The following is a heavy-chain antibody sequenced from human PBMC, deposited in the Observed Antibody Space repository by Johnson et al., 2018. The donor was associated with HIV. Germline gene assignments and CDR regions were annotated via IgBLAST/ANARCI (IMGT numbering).Heavy chain of an antibody. CDR2: ISYDGRNK. CDR3: AKEVPVYSYGYYDAFDI. CDR1: GFTFSSYP. J-gene: IGHJ3*02. V-gene: IGHV3-30*04. D-gene: IGHD5-18*01. Sequence: QMQLVESGGGVVQPGRSPRLACAASGFTFSSYPMHWVRQAPGKGLEWVAVISYDGRNKYYADSVKGRFTISRDNSKNTLDLQMNSLRAEDTAVYYCAKEVPVYSYGYYDAFDIWGQGTMVTVSS.